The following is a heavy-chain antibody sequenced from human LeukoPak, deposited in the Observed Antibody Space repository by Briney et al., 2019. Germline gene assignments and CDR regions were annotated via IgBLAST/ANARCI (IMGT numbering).Heavy chain of an antibody. D-gene: IGHD6-13*01. J-gene: IGHJ3*02. Sequence: GGSLRLSCAASGFTFSSYSMNWVRQAPGKGLEWVANIKQDGSEKYYVDSVKGRFTISRDNAKNSLYLQMNSLRAEDTAVYYCARDSSSWYDAFDIWGQGTMVTVSS. CDR3: ARDSSSWYDAFDI. V-gene: IGHV3-7*01. CDR2: IKQDGSEK. CDR1: GFTFSSYS.